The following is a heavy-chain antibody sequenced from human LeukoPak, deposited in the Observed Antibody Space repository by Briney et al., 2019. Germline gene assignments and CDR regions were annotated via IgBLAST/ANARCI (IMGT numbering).Heavy chain of an antibody. V-gene: IGHV4-39*01. CDR2: IYYSGST. Sequence: SETLSLTCTVSGGSISSSSYYWGWIRQPPGKGLEWIGSIYYSGSTYYNPSLKSRVTISVDTSKNQFSLKLSSVTAADTAVYYCARRNNILTGYYLTFDCWGQGTLVTVSS. CDR1: GGSISSSSYY. J-gene: IGHJ4*02. CDR3: ARRNNILTGYYLTFDC. D-gene: IGHD3-9*01.